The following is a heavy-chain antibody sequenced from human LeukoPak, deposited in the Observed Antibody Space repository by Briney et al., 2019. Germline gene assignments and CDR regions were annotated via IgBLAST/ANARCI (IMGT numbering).Heavy chain of an antibody. J-gene: IGHJ3*02. CDR2: INTDGSST. V-gene: IGHV3-74*01. Sequence: GGSLRLSCAASGFTFSSYWMYWVRQAPGKGLVCVSRINTDGSSTTYADSVKGRFTISRDNAKNTVYPQMNSLRAEGTAVYYCARVLAVAGTGAFDIWGQGTMVTVSS. CDR3: ARVLAVAGTGAFDI. CDR1: GFTFSSYW. D-gene: IGHD6-19*01.